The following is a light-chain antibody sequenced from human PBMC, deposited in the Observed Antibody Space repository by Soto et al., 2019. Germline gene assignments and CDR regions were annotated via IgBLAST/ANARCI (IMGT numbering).Light chain of an antibody. CDR1: QSIRRS. CDR2: AAS. J-gene: IGKJ1*01. Sequence: DIQMTQSPSSLSASVADRVTITCRASQSIRRSLNWYQQKPGKAPKLVIYAASSLQSGVPSRFSGSGYGTDFTLTITSLQSEDFAIYYCQQSYSSPRTFGQGTKVEIK. CDR3: QQSYSSPRT. V-gene: IGKV1-39*01.